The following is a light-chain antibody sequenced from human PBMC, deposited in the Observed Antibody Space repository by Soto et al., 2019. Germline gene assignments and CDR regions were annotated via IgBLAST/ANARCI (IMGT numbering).Light chain of an antibody. CDR3: QQYGSSPKT. Sequence: EMVLTQSPGTLSLSPGEKGTLSCRASQSVISDYLAWYQQKPGQAPRLLIYAASTRATGIPDRFSGSGSGTDFTLTINRFEPEDFAVYYCQQYGSSPKTFGQGTKVDIK. CDR2: AAS. CDR1: QSVISDY. J-gene: IGKJ1*01. V-gene: IGKV3-20*01.